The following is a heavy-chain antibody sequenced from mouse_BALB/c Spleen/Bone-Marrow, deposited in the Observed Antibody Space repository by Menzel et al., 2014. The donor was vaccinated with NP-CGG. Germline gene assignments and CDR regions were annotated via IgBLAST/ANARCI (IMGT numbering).Heavy chain of an antibody. CDR2: IYPGDGDT. Sequence: GQRVESGAELVRPGASVKISCKASGYAFSSYWMNWVEQRPGQGLEWIGQIYPGDGDTNYNGKFKGKATLTADKSSSTAYMQLSSLTSEDSAVYFCAREGYDYDWFAYWGQGTLVTVSA. J-gene: IGHJ3*01. CDR1: GYAFSSYW. CDR3: AREGYDYDWFAY. D-gene: IGHD2-4*01. V-gene: IGHV1-80*01.